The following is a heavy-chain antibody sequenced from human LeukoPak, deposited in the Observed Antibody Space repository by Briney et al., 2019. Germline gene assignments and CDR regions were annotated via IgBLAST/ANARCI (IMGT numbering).Heavy chain of an antibody. CDR2: IYPGDSDT. CDR1: GYRFTNYW. V-gene: IGHV5-51*01. D-gene: IGHD3-22*01. CDR3: SRPGDSSGYYFGEFDS. J-gene: IGHJ4*02. Sequence: GESLKISWQASGYRFTNYWIAWVRPLPGKGLEWVGIIYPGDSDTTYSPSFQGRVTISADKSSNTAFLQWSSLQASDTAIYYCSRPGDSSGYYFGEFDSWGQGTLVSVSS.